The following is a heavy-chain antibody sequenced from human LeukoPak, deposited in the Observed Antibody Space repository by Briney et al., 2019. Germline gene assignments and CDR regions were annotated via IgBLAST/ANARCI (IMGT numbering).Heavy chain of an antibody. CDR3: AKDVVAAMWFDP. Sequence: GGSLRLSCAASGFTFSSYAMSWVRQTPGKGLEWVSAISGSGGSTYYADSVKGRFTISRDNSKNTLYLQMNSLRAEDTAVYYCAKDVVAAMWFDPWGQGTLVTVSS. D-gene: IGHD2-15*01. J-gene: IGHJ5*02. CDR1: GFTFSSYA. V-gene: IGHV3-23*01. CDR2: ISGSGGST.